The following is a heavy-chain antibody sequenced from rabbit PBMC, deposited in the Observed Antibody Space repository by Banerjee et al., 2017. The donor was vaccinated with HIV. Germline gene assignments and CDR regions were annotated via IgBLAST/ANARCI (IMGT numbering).Heavy chain of an antibody. Sequence: QEQLVESGGGLVQPEGSLTLTCTASGFSFGSNYYMWWVRQAPGKGLEWIACIYAGSSGSTHYASWAKGRFTISKTSSTTVTLQMTSLTAADTATYFCARDVVAGDGYALRGPGTLVTVS. J-gene: IGHJ2*01. D-gene: IGHD6-1*01. CDR2: IYAGSSGST. V-gene: IGHV1S45*01. CDR3: ARDVVAGDGYAL. CDR1: GFSFGSNYY.